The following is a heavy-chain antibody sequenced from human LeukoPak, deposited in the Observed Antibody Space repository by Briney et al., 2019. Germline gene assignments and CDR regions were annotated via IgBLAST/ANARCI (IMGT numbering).Heavy chain of an antibody. J-gene: IGHJ4*02. D-gene: IGHD2-2*01. CDR1: GFTFDDYA. Sequence: GGSLRLSCAASGFTFDDYATHWVRQAPGKGLEWVSGISWNSGSIGYADSVKGRFTISRDNAKNSLYLQMNSLRAEDTALYYCAKSPDCSSTSCYYCFDYWGQGTLVTVSS. CDR2: ISWNSGSI. CDR3: AKSPDCSSTSCYYCFDY. V-gene: IGHV3-9*01.